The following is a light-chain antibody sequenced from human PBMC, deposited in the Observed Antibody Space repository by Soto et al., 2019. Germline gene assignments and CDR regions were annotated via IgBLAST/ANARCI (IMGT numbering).Light chain of an antibody. Sequence: AIQLTQSPSSLSASVGDRVTITCRASQGISSALAWYQQKPGKAPKLLIYDASSLESGVPSRFSGSGSGTDFTLTISSLQPEDFATYYCQQFNSYPTFGTGTKVDIK. CDR2: DAS. V-gene: IGKV1-13*02. CDR3: QQFNSYPT. CDR1: QGISSA. J-gene: IGKJ3*01.